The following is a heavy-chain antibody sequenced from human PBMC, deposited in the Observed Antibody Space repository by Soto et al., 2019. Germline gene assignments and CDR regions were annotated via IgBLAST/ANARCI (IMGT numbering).Heavy chain of an antibody. CDR2: IYPGDSDT. CDR1: GYSFTSYW. Sequence: GESLKISCKGSGYSFTSYWIGWVRQMPGKGLEWMGIIYPGDSDTRYSPSFQGQVTISADKSISTAYLQWSSLKASDTAMYYCARHTKYYYDSSGYKGNYYYGMDVSGQGTTVTVSS. CDR3: ARHTKYYYDSSGYKGNYYYGMDV. J-gene: IGHJ6*02. V-gene: IGHV5-51*01. D-gene: IGHD3-22*01.